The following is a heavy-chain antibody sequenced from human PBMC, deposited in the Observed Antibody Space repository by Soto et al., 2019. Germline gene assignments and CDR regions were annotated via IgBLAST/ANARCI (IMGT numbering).Heavy chain of an antibody. CDR2: IYYSGST. CDR1: AGSLSSYY. Sequence: SQTLSLTYTVSAGSLSSYYWRWIRQPPGKGLKWIWYIYYSGSTNYNPSLKSRVTISVDTSKNQFSLKLSSVTAADTAVFYCARELPYYYGSGSYSRFDPWGQGTLVTVS. CDR3: ARELPYYYGSGSYSRFDP. D-gene: IGHD3-10*01. J-gene: IGHJ5*02. V-gene: IGHV4-59*01.